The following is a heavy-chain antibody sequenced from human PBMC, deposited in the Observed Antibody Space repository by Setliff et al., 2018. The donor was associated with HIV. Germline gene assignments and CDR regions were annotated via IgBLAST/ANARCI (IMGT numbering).Heavy chain of an antibody. CDR1: SYSIGSGYY. CDR2: IYQSGST. Sequence: SETLSLTCSVSSYSIGSGYYWGWIRQPPGKGLEWIGNIYQSGSTFYNPSLKSRVTMSVDTSKNQFSLKLDSVTAADTAVYYCAREQFGGSYKSKVDYWGQGTLVTVSS. D-gene: IGHD1-26*01. CDR3: AREQFGGSYKSKVDY. J-gene: IGHJ4*02. V-gene: IGHV4-38-2*02.